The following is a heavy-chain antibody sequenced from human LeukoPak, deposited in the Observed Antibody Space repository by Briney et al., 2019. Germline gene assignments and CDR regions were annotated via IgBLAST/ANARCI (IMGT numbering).Heavy chain of an antibody. Sequence: ASVNVSCKSSVATFSSYAISWVRQAPGQELGWMVGIIPIFGTASYAQKYQARVTTTTVESTSTAYLELRSLRSEDTAVYYCARDQKASDYYGIDVWGQGTTVTVSS. CDR1: VATFSSYA. V-gene: IGHV1-69*05. CDR2: IIPIFGTA. J-gene: IGHJ6*02. CDR3: ARDQKASDYYGIDV.